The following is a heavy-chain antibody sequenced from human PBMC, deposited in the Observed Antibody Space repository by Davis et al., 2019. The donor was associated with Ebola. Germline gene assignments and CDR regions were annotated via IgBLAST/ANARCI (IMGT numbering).Heavy chain of an antibody. CDR2: IRYDGSKK. V-gene: IGHV3-30*02. J-gene: IGHJ4*02. D-gene: IGHD6-13*01. CDR3: ARDSAAAAGTFGDY. Sequence: PGGSLRLSCAASGFTFSSYGMHWVRQAPGKGLEWVAFIRYDGSKKYYADSVKGRLTISRDNSKNTLYLQMDGLRAEDSAVYYCARDSAAAAGTFGDYWGQGTLVTVSS. CDR1: GFTFSSYG.